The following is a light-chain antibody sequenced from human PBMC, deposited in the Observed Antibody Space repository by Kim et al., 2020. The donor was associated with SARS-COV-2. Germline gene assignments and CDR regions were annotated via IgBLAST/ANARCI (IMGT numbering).Light chain of an antibody. CDR3: GTWDSSLSAVV. Sequence: GKKGTLSCSGSSSNIGNNYVSWYQQLPGTAPNLLIYDNNKRPSGIPDRFSGSKSGTSATLGITGLQTGDEADYYCGTWDSSLSAVVFGGGTQLTVL. J-gene: IGLJ2*01. CDR2: DNN. V-gene: IGLV1-51*01. CDR1: SSNIGNNY.